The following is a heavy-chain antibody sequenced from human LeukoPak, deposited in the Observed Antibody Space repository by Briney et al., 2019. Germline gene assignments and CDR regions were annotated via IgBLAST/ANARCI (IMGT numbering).Heavy chain of an antibody. CDR1: GGTFSSYA. Sequence: ASVKVSCKASGGTFSSYAITWVRQAPGQGLEWMGGIIPIFGTTNYAQRFQGRVTITADESTSTAYMELTSLRSEDTAMYYCARSLGYHSWSYFDYWGQGTLVTVSS. V-gene: IGHV1-69*01. J-gene: IGHJ4*02. CDR2: IIPIFGTT. D-gene: IGHD2-15*01. CDR3: ARSLGYHSWSYFDY.